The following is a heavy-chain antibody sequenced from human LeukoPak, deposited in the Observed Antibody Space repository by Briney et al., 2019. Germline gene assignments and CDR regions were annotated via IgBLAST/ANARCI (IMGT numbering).Heavy chain of an antibody. Sequence: PGGSLRLSCAASGFTFSSYAMHWVRQAPGKGLEWVANIKQDGSEKYYVDSVKGRFTISRDNAKNSLYLQMNSLRAEDTAVYYCARGLYVGKWGQGTLVTVSS. CDR2: IKQDGSEK. J-gene: IGHJ4*02. V-gene: IGHV3-7*01. CDR1: GFTFSSYA. CDR3: ARGLYVGK. D-gene: IGHD3-16*01.